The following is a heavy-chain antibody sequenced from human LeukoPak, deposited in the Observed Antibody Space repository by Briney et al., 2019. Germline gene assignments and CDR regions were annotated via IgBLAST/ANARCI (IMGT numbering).Heavy chain of an antibody. CDR1: GFTFSSYA. D-gene: IGHD3-3*01. CDR3: ARDFWSGSPD. V-gene: IGHV3-48*04. Sequence: PGGSLRLSCAASGFTFSSYALSWVRQAPGKGLEWVSAISGSGSTIYYADSVKGRFTISRDNAKNSLYLQMNSLRAEDTAVYYCARDFWSGSPDWGQGTLVTVSS. J-gene: IGHJ4*02. CDR2: ISGSGSTI.